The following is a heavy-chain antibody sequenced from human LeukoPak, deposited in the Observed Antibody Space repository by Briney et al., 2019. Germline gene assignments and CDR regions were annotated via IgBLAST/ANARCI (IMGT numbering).Heavy chain of an antibody. CDR3: ARSHREYSSNWYYFDY. V-gene: IGHV5-51*01. D-gene: IGHD6-13*01. J-gene: IGHJ4*02. CDR1: GYSFTSYW. CDR2: IYPGDSDT. Sequence: RGESLKISCKGSGYSFTSYWIGWVRQMPGKGLEWMGIIYPGDSDTRYSPSFQGQVTISADKSIRTAYLQWSSLQASDTAMYYCARSHREYSSNWYYFDYWGQGTLVTVSS.